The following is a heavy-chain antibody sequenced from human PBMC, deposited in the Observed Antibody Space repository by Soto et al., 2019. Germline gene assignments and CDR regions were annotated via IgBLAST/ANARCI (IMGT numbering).Heavy chain of an antibody. CDR1: GGTFSSYA. J-gene: IGHJ5*02. CDR3: ARGPQDSSGYYSWFDP. Sequence: QVQLVQSGAEVKKPGFSVKVSCKASGGTFSSYAISWVRQAPGQGLEWMGGLIPIFGTANNAQKFQGRVTITADESTSTAYMELSSLRSEDTAVYYCARGPQDSSGYYSWFDPWGQGTLVTVSS. D-gene: IGHD3-22*01. V-gene: IGHV1-69*01. CDR2: LIPIFGTA.